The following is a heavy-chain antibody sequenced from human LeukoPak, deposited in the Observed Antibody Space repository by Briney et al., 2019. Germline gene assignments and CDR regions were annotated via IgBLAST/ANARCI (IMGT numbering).Heavy chain of an antibody. CDR2: ISGSGGST. D-gene: IGHD3-9*01. V-gene: IGHV3-23*01. Sequence: PGGSLRLSCAASGFTFSSYAMSWVRQAQGEGLEWVSAISGSGGSTYYADSVKGRFTISRDNSKNTLYLQMNRLRAEDTAVYYCAKDSGYYDILTGYPGGDWFDPWGQGTLVTVSS. CDR3: AKDSGYYDILTGYPGGDWFDP. CDR1: GFTFSSYA. J-gene: IGHJ5*02.